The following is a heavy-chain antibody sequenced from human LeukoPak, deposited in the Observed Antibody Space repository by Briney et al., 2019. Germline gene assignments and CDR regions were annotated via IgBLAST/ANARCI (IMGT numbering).Heavy chain of an antibody. CDR1: GYSVSSGYY. CDR2: MYHSGNT. Sequence: SETLSLTCTVSGYSVSSGYYWGWIRQPPGKGLEWIGNMYHSGNTYYNSSLKSRVALSMDTSKNLLSLKLSSVSAADTAVYYCVHHRWEPPLDYWGQGTLVTVSS. D-gene: IGHD1-26*01. J-gene: IGHJ4*02. CDR3: VHHRWEPPLDY. V-gene: IGHV4-38-2*02.